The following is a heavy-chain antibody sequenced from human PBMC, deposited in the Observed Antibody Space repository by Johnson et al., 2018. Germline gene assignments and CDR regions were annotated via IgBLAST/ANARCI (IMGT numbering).Heavy chain of an antibody. J-gene: IGHJ3*02. CDR2: IYSGSSV. CDR3: TRVRWARTTFEAFDI. V-gene: IGHV3-53*01. CDR1: EFTVSDND. D-gene: IGHD1-1*01. Sequence: VRLGESGGGLIRPGGSLRLACAPSEFTVSDNDVSWVRQAPGKGLEWVSIIYSGSSVQDAGPAKGRFTISRDKSKNTVFLQMNSLRVEDTALNFCTRVRWARTTFEAFDIWGQGTMVIVSA.